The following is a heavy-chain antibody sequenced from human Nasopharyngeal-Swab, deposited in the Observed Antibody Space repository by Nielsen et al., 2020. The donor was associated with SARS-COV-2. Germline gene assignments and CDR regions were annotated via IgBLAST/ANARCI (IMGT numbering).Heavy chain of an antibody. D-gene: IGHD6-13*01. J-gene: IGHJ6*02. Sequence: ASVKVSCKASGYTFTSYAMNWVRQAPGQGLEWMGWINTNTGNPTYAQGFTGRFVFSLDTSVSTAYLQISSLKAEDTAVYYCARARYSSSWYEYYYYYYGMDVGGQGTTVTVSS. CDR1: GYTFTSYA. V-gene: IGHV7-4-1*02. CDR3: ARARYSSSWYEYYYYYYGMDV. CDR2: INTNTGNP.